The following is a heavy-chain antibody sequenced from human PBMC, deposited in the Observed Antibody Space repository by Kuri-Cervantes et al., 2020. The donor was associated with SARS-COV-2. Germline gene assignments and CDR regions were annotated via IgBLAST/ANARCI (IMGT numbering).Heavy chain of an antibody. J-gene: IGHJ6*03. V-gene: IGHV1-8*02. CDR3: ASTSFVDIVATSEYYYYYYYMDV. CDR1: GYTFTSYD. Sequence: ASVKVSCKASGYTFTSYDINWVRQATGQGLEWMGWMNPNSGNTGYAQKFQGRVTMTRNTSISTAYMELSSLRSEDTAVYYCASTSFVDIVATSEYYYYYYYMDVWGKGTTVTVSS. D-gene: IGHD5-12*01. CDR2: MNPNSGNT.